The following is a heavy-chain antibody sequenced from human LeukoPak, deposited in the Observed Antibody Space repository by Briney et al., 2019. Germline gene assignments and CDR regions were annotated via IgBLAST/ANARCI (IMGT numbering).Heavy chain of an antibody. V-gene: IGHV1-8*01. D-gene: IGHD3-22*01. CDR1: GYTFTSYD. CDR2: MNPNSGNT. J-gene: IGHJ3*02. Sequence: GASVKVSCKASGYTFTSYDINWVRQATGQGLEWMGWMNPNSGNTGCAQKFQGRVTMTRNTSISTAYMELSSLRSEDTAVYYCARERNIDSSGYYYDAFDIWGQGTMVTVSS. CDR3: ARERNIDSSGYYYDAFDI.